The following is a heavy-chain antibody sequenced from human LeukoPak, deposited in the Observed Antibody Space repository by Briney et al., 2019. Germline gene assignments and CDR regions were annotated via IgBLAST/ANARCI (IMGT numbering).Heavy chain of an antibody. Sequence: PGGSLRLSCAGSEFTFRSYGMSWVRQPPGKGLEWVSSISSNGGYIYYADSVKGRFTISRDNARDSVYLQMKSLRAEDTAVYYCASAGPNYDSSGYVYWGQGTPVTISS. D-gene: IGHD3-22*01. CDR2: ISSNGGYI. CDR3: ASAGPNYDSSGYVY. J-gene: IGHJ4*02. CDR1: EFTFRSYG. V-gene: IGHV3-21*01.